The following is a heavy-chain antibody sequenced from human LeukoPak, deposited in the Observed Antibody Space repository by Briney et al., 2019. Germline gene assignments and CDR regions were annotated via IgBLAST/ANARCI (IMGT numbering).Heavy chain of an antibody. CDR2: IRYDGSTK. D-gene: IGHD5-12*01. J-gene: IGHJ6*03. V-gene: IGHV3-30*02. Sequence: GGSLRLSCAASGFTFSSYGMHWVRQAPGKGLEWVAFIRYDGSTKYYADSVKGRFTISRDNSKDTLYLQMNSLRAEDTAVFYCAKDRGGSYDYYYYMDVWGKETTVTVSS. CDR1: GFTFSSYG. CDR3: AKDRGGSYDYYYYMDV.